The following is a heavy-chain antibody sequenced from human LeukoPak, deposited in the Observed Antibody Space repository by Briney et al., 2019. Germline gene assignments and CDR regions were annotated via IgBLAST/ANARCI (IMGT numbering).Heavy chain of an antibody. CDR1: GFTFSSYS. J-gene: IGHJ5*02. Sequence: PGGSLRLSCAASGFTFSSYSMNWARQAPGKGLEWVSYISSSSSTIYYADSVKGRFTISRDNSKNTLYLQMSSLRVEDTAVYYCAKGPIIVEYNWFDPWGQGTRVTVSS. D-gene: IGHD1-26*01. CDR3: AKGPIIVEYNWFDP. CDR2: ISSSSSTI. V-gene: IGHV3-48*01.